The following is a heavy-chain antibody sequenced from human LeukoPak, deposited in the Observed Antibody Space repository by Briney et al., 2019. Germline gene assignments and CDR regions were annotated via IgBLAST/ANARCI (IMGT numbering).Heavy chain of an antibody. CDR1: GYSFTSYW. Sequence: GESLKIPCKGSGYSFTSYWIGWVRQMPGKGLEWIGIIYPDDSDTRYSPSFQGQVSISADKSISTAYLQWSSLRASDTALYYCTRGKSSSGWFDLWGQGTRVIISS. CDR2: IYPDDSDT. J-gene: IGHJ5*02. D-gene: IGHD6-13*01. CDR3: TRGKSSSGWFDL. V-gene: IGHV5-51*01.